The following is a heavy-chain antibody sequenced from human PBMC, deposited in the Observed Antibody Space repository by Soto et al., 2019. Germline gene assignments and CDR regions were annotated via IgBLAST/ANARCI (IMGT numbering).Heavy chain of an antibody. D-gene: IGHD1-20*01. J-gene: IGHJ6*02. CDR2: INGDGTTT. CDR3: PRGIRGYNGVDV. CDR1: GFTFSNYW. Sequence: EVQLVESGGGLVQPGGCLRLSCAASGFTFSNYWIHWVRQAPGKGLVWVSRINGDGTTTDYADSVKGPFTLSRDNAKNMEYLQMNSLRVEEAAVDYCPRGIRGYNGVDVWGQATTVTVSS. V-gene: IGHV3-74*01.